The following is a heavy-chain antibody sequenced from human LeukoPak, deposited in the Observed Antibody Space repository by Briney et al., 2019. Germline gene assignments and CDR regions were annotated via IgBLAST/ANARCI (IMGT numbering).Heavy chain of an antibody. Sequence: PGGSLRLSCAASGFIFSRYAMTWVRQAPGKGLEWVSIISGSGDITYYAGSVKGLFTISRDNSKNTLYLQMNSLRAQDTAVYYCARDGPRAVIPQENDYWGQGTVVTVSS. CDR2: ISGSGDIT. V-gene: IGHV3-23*01. CDR3: ARDGPRAVIPQENDY. J-gene: IGHJ4*02. D-gene: IGHD3-16*02. CDR1: GFIFSRYA.